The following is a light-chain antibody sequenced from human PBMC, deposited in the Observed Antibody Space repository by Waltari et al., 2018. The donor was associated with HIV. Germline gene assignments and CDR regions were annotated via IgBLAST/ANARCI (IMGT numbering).Light chain of an antibody. V-gene: IGLV2-11*01. Sequence: QSALTQPRSVSGSPGPSVTIPCTGTSSDVGDSNYVSWYQQHPGKAPKLMIFDVNKRPSGVPDRFSGSKSGNTASLTISGLQAEDEADYYCCSYADDYTWVFGGGTKLTVL. CDR2: DVN. CDR3: CSYADDYTWV. CDR1: SSDVGDSNY. J-gene: IGLJ3*02.